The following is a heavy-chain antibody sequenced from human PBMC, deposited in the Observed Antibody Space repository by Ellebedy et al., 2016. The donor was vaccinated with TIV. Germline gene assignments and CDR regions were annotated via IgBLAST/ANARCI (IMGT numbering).Heavy chain of an antibody. CDR1: GDRPSNYW. CDR3: ARHGSSGGYQIDF. J-gene: IGHJ4*02. CDR2: IYPGDSDT. D-gene: IGHD2-15*01. V-gene: IGHV5-51*01. Sequence: GESLKISXQVSGDRPSNYWIGWVRKVPGKGLEWMAIIYPGDSDTRYSPSFQGQVTISADKSISTAYLQWSSLQASDTAIYYCARHGSSGGYQIDFWGQGTLVTVSS.